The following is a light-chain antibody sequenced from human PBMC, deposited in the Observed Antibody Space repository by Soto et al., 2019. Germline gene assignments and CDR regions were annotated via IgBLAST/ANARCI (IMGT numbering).Light chain of an antibody. CDR2: GAS. CDR3: QQYGSSPPT. Sequence: EIVLTQSPGTLSLSPGERPTLSGRSSQSVSSSYLAWYQQKPGQAPRLLIYGASSRATGIPDRFSGSGSGTDFTITISRLEPEDFAVYYCQQYGSSPPTVGGGTKVDIK. CDR1: QSVSSSY. V-gene: IGKV3-20*01. J-gene: IGKJ4*01.